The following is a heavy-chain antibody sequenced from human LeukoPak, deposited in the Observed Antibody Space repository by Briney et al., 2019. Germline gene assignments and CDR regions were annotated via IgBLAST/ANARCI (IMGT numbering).Heavy chain of an antibody. CDR1: GFTFSSYW. J-gene: IGHJ2*01. CDR2: INSDGSST. V-gene: IGHV3-74*01. CDR3: ARGDTAMAYWYFDL. Sequence: PGGSLRLSCAPSGFTFSSYWMHWVRQAPGKGLVWVSRINSDGSSTSYADSVKGRFTTSRDNAKNTLYLQMNSLRAEDTAVYYCARGDTAMAYWYFDLWGRGTLVTVSS. D-gene: IGHD5-18*01.